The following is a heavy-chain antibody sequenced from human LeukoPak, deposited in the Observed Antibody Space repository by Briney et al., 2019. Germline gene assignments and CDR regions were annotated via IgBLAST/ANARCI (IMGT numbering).Heavy chain of an antibody. D-gene: IGHD3-3*01. CDR3: ARDHKQYYDFWSGYYFPYYYYYMDV. V-gene: IGHV1-46*01. CDR1: GYTFTSYY. J-gene: IGHJ6*03. Sequence: ASVKVSCKASGYTFTSYYMHWVRQAPGQGLEWMGIINPSGGSTSYAQKFQGRVTMTRDMSTSTVYMELSSLRSEDTAVYYCARDHKQYYDFWSGYYFPYYYYYMDVWGQVATVTVSS. CDR2: INPSGGST.